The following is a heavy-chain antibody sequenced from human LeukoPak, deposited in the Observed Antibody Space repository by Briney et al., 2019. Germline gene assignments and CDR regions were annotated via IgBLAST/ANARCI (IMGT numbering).Heavy chain of an antibody. CDR1: GGTFSSYT. V-gene: IGHV1-69*02. J-gene: IGHJ3*02. D-gene: IGHD2-2*01. CDR3: ARGSQLLGFDAFDI. Sequence: SVKVSCKASGGTFSSYTISWVRQAPGQGLEWMGRIIPILGIANYAQKFQGRVTITADKSTSTAYMELSRLRSEDTAVYYCARGSQLLGFDAFDIWGQGTMVTVSS. CDR2: IIPILGIA.